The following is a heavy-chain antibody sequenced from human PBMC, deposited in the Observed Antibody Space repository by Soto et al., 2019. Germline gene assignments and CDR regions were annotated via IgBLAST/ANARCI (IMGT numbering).Heavy chain of an antibody. CDR3: VGEILSGGADV. D-gene: IGHD3-10*01. CDR1: GFTVRGSA. V-gene: IGHV3-9*01. Sequence: EVQLVESGGGLVQPGRSLRLSCAASGFTVRGSAMRWVRQVKGGGLEWVAGIYGSGAVGYVGAVRGRFTISRDVAKNSLHLQMNSLTIEDTALYYCVGEILSGGADVWGQGTTVTVSS. CDR2: IYGSGAV. J-gene: IGHJ6*02.